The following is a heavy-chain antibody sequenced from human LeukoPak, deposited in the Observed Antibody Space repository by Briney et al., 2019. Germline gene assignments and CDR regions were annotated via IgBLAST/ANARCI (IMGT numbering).Heavy chain of an antibody. J-gene: IGHJ4*02. Sequence: GGSLRLSCSASGFIFNRFYLHWVRQAPGKGLEFVSHISSNGATTYYADSVKGRFTISRDNSKNTLYLQMSSLRADDTAVYYCVKDRSIAAPNNDFFDSWGQGALVTVSS. CDR2: ISSNGATT. CDR1: GFIFNRFY. CDR3: VKDRSIAAPNNDFFDS. V-gene: IGHV3-64D*06. D-gene: IGHD6-6*01.